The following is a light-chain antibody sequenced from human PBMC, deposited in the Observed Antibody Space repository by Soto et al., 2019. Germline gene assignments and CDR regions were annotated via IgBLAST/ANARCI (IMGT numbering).Light chain of an antibody. Sequence: TVSVYEGDRATITCRASQTISSWLAWYQQKPGKAPKLLIYNASTLKSGVPSRFSGSGSGTEFTLTISSLQPEDFATYYCEHSECHSKPFGQVTKVDIK. CDR3: EHSECHSKP. V-gene: IGKV1-5*03. CDR2: NAS. J-gene: IGKJ1*01. CDR1: QTISSW.